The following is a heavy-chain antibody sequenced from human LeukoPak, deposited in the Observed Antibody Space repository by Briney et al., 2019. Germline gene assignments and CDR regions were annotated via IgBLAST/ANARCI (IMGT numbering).Heavy chain of an antibody. CDR2: INAGNGNT. CDR3: ARGGDSAYDYDY. D-gene: IGHD5-12*01. V-gene: IGHV1-3*01. CDR1: GYTFTSYG. J-gene: IGHJ4*02. Sequence: ASVKVSCKASGYTFTSYGLNWVRQAPGQRLEWMGWINAGNGNTKYSQKFQGRVTITRDTSASTAYMELSSLRSEDTAVYYCARGGDSAYDYDYWGQGTLVTVSS.